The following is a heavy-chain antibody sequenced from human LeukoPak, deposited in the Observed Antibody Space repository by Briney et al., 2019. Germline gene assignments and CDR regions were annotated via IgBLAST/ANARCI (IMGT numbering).Heavy chain of an antibody. J-gene: IGHJ4*02. D-gene: IGHD6-19*01. CDR1: GFTFSRYS. Sequence: GGSLRLSCAASGFTFSRYSMNWVRQTPGKGLEWVSSISTGSSYIYYADSVKGRFTISRDNAKNTLYLQMNNLRAEDTAVYYCAGVKVAGTRSFDYWGQGTLATVSS. CDR2: ISTGSSYI. CDR3: AGVKVAGTRSFDY. V-gene: IGHV3-21*01.